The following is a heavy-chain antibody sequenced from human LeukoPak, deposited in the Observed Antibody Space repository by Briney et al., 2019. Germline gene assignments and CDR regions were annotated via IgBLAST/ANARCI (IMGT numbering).Heavy chain of an antibody. CDR1: GYTFTGYY. J-gene: IGHJ6*02. CDR3: ARVLDSGYDTNYGMDV. CDR2: INPNSGGT. Sequence: VASVKVSCKASGYTFTGYYMHWVRQAPGQGLEWRGWINPNSGGTNYAQKFQGRVTMTRDTSISTAHMELSRLRSDDTAVYYCARVLDSGYDTNYGMDVWGQGTTVTVSS. D-gene: IGHD5-12*01. V-gene: IGHV1-2*02.